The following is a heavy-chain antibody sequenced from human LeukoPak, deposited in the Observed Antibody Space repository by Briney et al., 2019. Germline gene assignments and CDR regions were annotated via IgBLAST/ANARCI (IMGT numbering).Heavy chain of an antibody. CDR2: ISDIGSI. D-gene: IGHD3-22*01. Sequence: SETLSLTCTVSGGSISSYYWSWIRQPPGKGLEWIAYISDIGSINYDPSLKSRVTISLDTSKNQFSLKLSSVTAADTAVYYCARAYYDSSGYHYFDYWGQGTLVTVSS. CDR3: ARAYYDSSGYHYFDY. V-gene: IGHV4-59*08. J-gene: IGHJ4*02. CDR1: GGSISSYY.